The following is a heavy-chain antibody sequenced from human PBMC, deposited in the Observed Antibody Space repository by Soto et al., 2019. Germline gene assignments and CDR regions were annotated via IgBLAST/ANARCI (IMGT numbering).Heavy chain of an antibody. V-gene: IGHV3-49*03. CDR3: TRGREWELLLSHY. Sequence: EVQLVESGGGLVQPGRSLRLSCPTSGFTFGDYAMSWFRQAPGKGLEWVGFIRSKAYGGTTEYAASVKGRFTFSRDDSKSIAYLQMNSLKTEDTAVYYCTRGREWELLLSHYWGQGTLVTVSS. CDR1: GFTFGDYA. CDR2: IRSKAYGGTT. D-gene: IGHD1-26*01. J-gene: IGHJ4*02.